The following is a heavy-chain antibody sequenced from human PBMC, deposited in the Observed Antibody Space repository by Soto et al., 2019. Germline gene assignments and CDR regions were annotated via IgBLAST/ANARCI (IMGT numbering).Heavy chain of an antibody. CDR3: AKDLDGAAAGPTKFYGMDV. D-gene: IGHD6-13*01. CDR2: ISGSGDST. CDR1: GFTFSSYA. Sequence: GGSLRLSCAASGFTFSSYAMSWVRQAPGKGLEWVSVISGSGDSTYYADSGRGRFTSSRGNSKNTLYLQMNSLRAEDTAVYYCAKDLDGAAAGPTKFYGMDVWCQGTTVTVS. V-gene: IGHV3-23*01. J-gene: IGHJ6*02.